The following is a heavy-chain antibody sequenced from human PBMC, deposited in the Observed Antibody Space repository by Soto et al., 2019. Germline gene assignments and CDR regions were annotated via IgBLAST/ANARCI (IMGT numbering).Heavy chain of an antibody. CDR3: ARDGIANIKSFDY. CDR2: ISAYNANT. J-gene: IGHJ4*01. CDR1: GYTFFNYG. V-gene: IGHV1-18*01. D-gene: IGHD6-13*01. Sequence: ASVKVSCKASGYTFFNYGISWVRQAPGQGLEWMGWISAYNANTNYAQKLQGRVTMTTDTSTGTAYMELRSLRSDDTAVYYCARDGIANIKSFDYWGHGTLVTVSS.